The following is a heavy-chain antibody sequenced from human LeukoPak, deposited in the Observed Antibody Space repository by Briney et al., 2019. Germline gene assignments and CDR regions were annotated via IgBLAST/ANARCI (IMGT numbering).Heavy chain of an antibody. CDR3: AKVNYDSSGYFYDAFDI. D-gene: IGHD3-22*01. CDR2: ICGSGGST. V-gene: IGHV3-23*01. J-gene: IGHJ3*02. CDR1: GFTFSSYA. Sequence: TGGSLRLSCAASGFTFSSYAMSWVRQAPGKGLEWVSAICGSGGSTYYADSVKGRFTISRDNSKNTLYLQMNSLRAEDTAVYYCAKVNYDSSGYFYDAFDIWGQGTMVTVSS.